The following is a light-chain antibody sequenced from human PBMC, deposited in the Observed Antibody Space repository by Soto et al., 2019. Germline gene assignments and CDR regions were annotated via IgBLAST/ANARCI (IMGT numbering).Light chain of an antibody. Sequence: QSALTQPPSASGSPGQSVTISCTGTNSDVGGYDYVSRYQQHPGKAPKLMIYEVAKRPSGVPDRFSGSKSGNTASLTVSGLQAEDEADYYCSSHADSYNWVFGGGTKLTVL. CDR1: NSDVGGYDY. CDR3: SSHADSYNWV. V-gene: IGLV2-8*01. CDR2: EVA. J-gene: IGLJ3*02.